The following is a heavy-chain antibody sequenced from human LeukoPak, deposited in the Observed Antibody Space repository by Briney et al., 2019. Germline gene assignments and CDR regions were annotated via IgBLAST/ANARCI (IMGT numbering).Heavy chain of an antibody. CDR2: IYSGGST. CDR3: AAAAGTRSLDY. D-gene: IGHD6-13*01. CDR1: GGSISSSNW. J-gene: IGHJ4*02. Sequence: ETLSLTCAVSGGSISSSNWWSWVRQAPGKGLEWVSVIYSGGSTYYADSVKGRFTISRDNSKNTLYLRMNSLRAEDTAVYYCAAAAGTRSLDYWGQGTLVTVSS. V-gene: IGHV3-53*01.